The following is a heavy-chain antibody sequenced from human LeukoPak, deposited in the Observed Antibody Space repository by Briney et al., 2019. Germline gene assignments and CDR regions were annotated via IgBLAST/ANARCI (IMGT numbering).Heavy chain of an antibody. V-gene: IGHV1-18*01. J-gene: IGHJ5*02. Sequence: ASVKVSCKASVYTFTIYGISWVRQAPGQGLEWMGWISAYNGNTNYAQKLQGRVTVTTDTSTSTAYMELRSLRSDDTAVYYWARVGSYYDILTGFWFDPWGQGTLVTVSS. CDR3: ARVGSYYDILTGFWFDP. CDR1: VYTFTIYG. D-gene: IGHD3-9*01. CDR2: ISAYNGNT.